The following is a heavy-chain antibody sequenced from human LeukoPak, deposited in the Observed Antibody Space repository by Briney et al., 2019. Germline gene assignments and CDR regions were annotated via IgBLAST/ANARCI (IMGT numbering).Heavy chain of an antibody. CDR2: INSSGGST. Sequence: ASVKVSCKASGYTFTSYYMHWVRQAPGQGLEWMGIINSSGGSTSYAQKFQGRVTMTRDTPTSTVYMELSSLRSEDTAVYYCAREGDIVVVPAAIPVFGWFDPWGQGTLVTVSS. CDR3: AREGDIVVVPAAIPVFGWFDP. V-gene: IGHV1-46*01. CDR1: GYTFTSYY. J-gene: IGHJ5*02. D-gene: IGHD2-2*02.